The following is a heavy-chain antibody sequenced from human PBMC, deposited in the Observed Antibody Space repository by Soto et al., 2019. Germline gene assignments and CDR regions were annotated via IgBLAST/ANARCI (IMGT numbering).Heavy chain of an antibody. Sequence: PGGSLRLSCAASGFTFSNFAMSWVRQAPGKGLEWVSAISGSGGSTYYADSLKGRFTISRDNSKNTLYLQMSRLRAEDTAVYYCAKSYYYASGSSSDFWGQGTLVTVSS. J-gene: IGHJ4*02. CDR1: GFTFSNFA. D-gene: IGHD3-10*01. CDR3: AKSYYYASGSSSDF. CDR2: ISGSGGST. V-gene: IGHV3-23*01.